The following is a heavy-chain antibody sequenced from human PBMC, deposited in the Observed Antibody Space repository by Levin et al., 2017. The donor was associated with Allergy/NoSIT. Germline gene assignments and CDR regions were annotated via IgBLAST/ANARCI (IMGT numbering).Heavy chain of an antibody. J-gene: IGHJ4*02. D-gene: IGHD6-19*01. V-gene: IGHV3-23*01. CDR2: IINSGVGT. Sequence: SCAASGFTFNNYAMSWVRQAPGKGLEWVSAIINSGVGTYYADSVKGRFTISRDNSKNTMYLQMNSLRAEDTAVYFCSKSAIRGSDQHYYIDYRGQGTLVTAS. CDR3: SKSAIRGSDQHYYIDY. CDR1: GFTFNNYA.